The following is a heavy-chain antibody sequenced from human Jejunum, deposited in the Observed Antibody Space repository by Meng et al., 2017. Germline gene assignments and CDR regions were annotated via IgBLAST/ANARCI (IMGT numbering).Heavy chain of an antibody. CDR3: ARDYWGSLDY. CDR1: RGSVSSPDYQ. D-gene: IGHD3-16*01. V-gene: IGHV4-61*08. Sequence: QVQLQESGPGLVRPSATLSLTCTVSRGSVSSPDYQWGWIRQPPGKGLEWIGYAGANFQSGTNHNPSLKSRVTISLDTSKNQFSLKLTSVNAADTAVYYCARDYWGSLDYWGQGILVTVSS. CDR2: AGANFQSGT. J-gene: IGHJ4*02.